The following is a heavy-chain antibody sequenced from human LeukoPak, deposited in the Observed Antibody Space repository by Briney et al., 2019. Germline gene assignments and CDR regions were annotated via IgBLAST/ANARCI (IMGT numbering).Heavy chain of an antibody. Sequence: ASVKVSCKASGYTFTGYYMHWVRQAPGQGLEWMGWINPNSGGTKYAQKFQGWVTMTRDTSISTAYMELSRLRSDDTAVYYCARGGPLWFGESQYFQHWGQGTLVTVSS. J-gene: IGHJ1*01. CDR1: GYTFTGYY. CDR2: INPNSGGT. D-gene: IGHD3-10*01. V-gene: IGHV1-2*04. CDR3: ARGGPLWFGESQYFQH.